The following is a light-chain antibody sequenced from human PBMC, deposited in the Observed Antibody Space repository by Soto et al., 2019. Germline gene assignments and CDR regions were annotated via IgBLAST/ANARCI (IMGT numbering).Light chain of an antibody. CDR2: LGS. J-gene: IGKJ4*01. Sequence: DIVMTQSPLSLPVTPGEPASISCRSSQSLLHSNGYNYLDWYLQKPGQSPQLLIYLGSNRASGAPDRFSGSGSGTDFTLKISRVEAEDVGVYYCVQALQTPLTFGGGTKVEIK. V-gene: IGKV2-28*01. CDR3: VQALQTPLT. CDR1: QSLLHSNGYNY.